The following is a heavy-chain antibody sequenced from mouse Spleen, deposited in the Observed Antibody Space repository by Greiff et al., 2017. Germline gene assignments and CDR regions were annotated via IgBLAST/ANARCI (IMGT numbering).Heavy chain of an antibody. J-gene: IGHJ2*01. CDR2: IWSGGST. Sequence: VKLVESGPGLVQPSQSLSITCTVSGFSLTSYGVHWVRQSPGKGLEWLGVIWSGGSTDYNAAFISRLSISKDNSKSQVFFKMNSLQANDTAIYYCARNSLTTVAPYYFDYWGQGTTLTVSS. CDR1: GFSLTSYG. V-gene: IGHV2-2*02. CDR3: ARNSLTTVAPYYFDY. D-gene: IGHD1-1*01.